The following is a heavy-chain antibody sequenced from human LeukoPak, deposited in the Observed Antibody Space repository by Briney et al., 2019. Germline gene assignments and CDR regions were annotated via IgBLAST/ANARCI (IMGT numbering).Heavy chain of an antibody. CDR3: RGVRFGELFDY. Sequence: SETLSLTCAVYGGSFSGYYWSWIRQPPGKGLEWIGEINHSGSTNYNPSLKSRVTMSVDTSKNQFSLQLSSVTAADTAVYYCRGVRFGELFDYWGQGTLVTVSS. V-gene: IGHV4-34*03. CDR1: GGSFSGYY. D-gene: IGHD3-10*01. CDR2: INHSGST. J-gene: IGHJ4*02.